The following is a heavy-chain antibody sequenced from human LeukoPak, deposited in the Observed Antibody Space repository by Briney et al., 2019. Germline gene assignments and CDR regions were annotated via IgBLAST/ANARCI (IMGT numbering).Heavy chain of an antibody. CDR3: ARGRGPPGRRWFDP. CDR2: INHSGST. Sequence: SETLSLTCAVYGGSFSGYYWSWIRQPPGKGLEWIGEINHSGSTNYNPSLKSRVTISVDTSKNQFSLKLSSAAAADTAVYYCARGRGPPGRRWFDPWGQGTLVTVSS. V-gene: IGHV4-34*01. CDR1: GGSFSGYY. J-gene: IGHJ5*02.